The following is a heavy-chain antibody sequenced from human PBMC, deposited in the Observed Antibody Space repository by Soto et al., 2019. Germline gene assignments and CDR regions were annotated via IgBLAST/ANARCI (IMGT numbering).Heavy chain of an antibody. J-gene: IGHJ4*02. D-gene: IGHD3-10*01. CDR1: GGSFSGYY. V-gene: IGHV4-34*01. CDR3: ARLWFGELRNFDY. CDR2: INHSGST. Sequence: QVQLQQWGAGLLKPSETLSLTCAVYGGSFSGYYWSWIRQPPGKGLEWIGEINHSGSTNYNPSLKSRVTISVDTSKNQFSLKLSSVTAADTAVYYCARLWFGELRNFDYWGQGTLVTVSS.